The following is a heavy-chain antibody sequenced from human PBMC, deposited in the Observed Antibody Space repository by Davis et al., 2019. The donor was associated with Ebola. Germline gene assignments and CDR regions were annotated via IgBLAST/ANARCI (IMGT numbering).Heavy chain of an antibody. CDR3: AKHGWELIPVGDY. D-gene: IGHD1-26*01. CDR2: ISGSGGST. Sequence: GESLKISCAASGFKFSSYALSWVRQGPGKGLEWVSAISGSGGSTYYADSVKGRFTISRDNSKNTLYLQMNSLRAEDTAVYYCAKHGWELIPVGDYWGQGTLVTVSS. CDR1: GFKFSSYA. J-gene: IGHJ4*02. V-gene: IGHV3-23*01.